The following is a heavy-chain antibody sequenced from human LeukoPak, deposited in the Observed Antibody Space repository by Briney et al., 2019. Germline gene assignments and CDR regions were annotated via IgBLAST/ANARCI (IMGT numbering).Heavy chain of an antibody. D-gene: IGHD5-18*01. J-gene: IGHJ5*02. Sequence: SETLSLTCTVSGGSISSGDYYWSWIRQPPGKGLEWIGYIYYSGSTYYNPSLKSRVTISVDTSKNQFSLKLSSVTAADTAVYCCARGRRVIQLWPSLNWFDPWGQGTLVTVSS. V-gene: IGHV4-30-4*01. CDR2: IYYSGST. CDR1: GGSISSGDYY. CDR3: ARGRRVIQLWPSLNWFDP.